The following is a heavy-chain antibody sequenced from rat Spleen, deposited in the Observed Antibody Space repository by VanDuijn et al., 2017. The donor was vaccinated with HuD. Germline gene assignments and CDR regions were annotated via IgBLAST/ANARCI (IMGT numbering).Heavy chain of an antibody. J-gene: IGHJ1*01. Sequence: EVQLVESGGGLVQPGRSLKLSCAASGFTFSNYGMHWIRQAPTKGLEWVASISSGGGDTYYRDSVKGRFTISRDNTKNTLYLQMDNLRSEDTATYYCARAGYLRDWYFDFWGPGTMVTVSS. CDR2: ISSGGGDT. D-gene: IGHD2-2*01. V-gene: IGHV5-19*01. CDR3: ARAGYLRDWYFDF. CDR1: GFTFSNYG.